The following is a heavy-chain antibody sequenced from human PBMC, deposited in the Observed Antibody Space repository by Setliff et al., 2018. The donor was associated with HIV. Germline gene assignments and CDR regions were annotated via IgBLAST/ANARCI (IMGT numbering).Heavy chain of an antibody. J-gene: IGHJ4*02. CDR1: DDSISSGANY. V-gene: IGHV4-61*02. CDR3: ARGPPFAY. CDR2: IYASGST. Sequence: SETLSLTCSVSDDSISSGANYWSWIRQPAGQRLEWIGRIYASGSTNYNPSLESRVIISEDTSRDQFFLKLTSVTADDTGIYYCARGPPFAYWGQGLLVTVSS.